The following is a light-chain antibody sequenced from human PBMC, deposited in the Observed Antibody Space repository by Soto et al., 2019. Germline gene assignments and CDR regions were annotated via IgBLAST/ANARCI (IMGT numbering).Light chain of an antibody. V-gene: IGKV1-39*01. CDR3: QQTYTLPRT. Sequence: DIQMTQSPSSRSASVGDRVTIACRASQTVSKSVNWYQQKPGKVPTLLIFTTSTLHSGVPSRFSGSGSGTEFTLTINGLQPEDFATYYCQQTYTLPRTFAQGTKVDIK. CDR1: QTVSKS. CDR2: TTS. J-gene: IGKJ1*01.